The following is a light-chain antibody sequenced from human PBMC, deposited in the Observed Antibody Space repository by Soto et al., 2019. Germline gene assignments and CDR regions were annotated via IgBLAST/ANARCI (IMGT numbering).Light chain of an antibody. Sequence: QSALTQPASVSGSPGQSITISCTGTSSDVGGYNYVSWYQQHPGKAPKLMIYDVSNRPSGVSNRFSGSKSGNTASLTISGLQAEDEADYYCSSYTSSSTVVIGGGTKVTVL. CDR2: DVS. CDR1: SSDVGGYNY. J-gene: IGLJ2*01. V-gene: IGLV2-14*01. CDR3: SSYTSSSTVV.